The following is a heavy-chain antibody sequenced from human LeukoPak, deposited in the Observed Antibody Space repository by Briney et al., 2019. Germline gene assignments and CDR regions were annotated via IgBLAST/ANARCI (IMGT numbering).Heavy chain of an antibody. D-gene: IGHD6-13*01. V-gene: IGHV4-4*09. CDR2: IYTSGGT. CDR3: ARVIAAAEPTFDY. J-gene: IGHJ4*02. CDR1: GGSISSYY. Sequence: SETRSLTCTVSGGSISSYYWTWIRQPPGKGLGLEWIGYIYTSGGTNYNPSLKSRVIISVDPSKNQFSLELSSVNAADTAVYYCARVIAAAEPTFDYWGQGTLVTVSS.